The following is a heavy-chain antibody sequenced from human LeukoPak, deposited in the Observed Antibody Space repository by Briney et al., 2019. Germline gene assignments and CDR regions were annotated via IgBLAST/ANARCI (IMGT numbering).Heavy chain of an antibody. J-gene: IGHJ4*02. D-gene: IGHD3-10*01. V-gene: IGHV4-61*02. CDR1: GGSISSGSYY. Sequence: SETLSLTCTVSGGSISSGSYYWSWIRQPAGKGLEWIGRIYTSGSTNYNPSLKSRVTISVDTSKSQFSLKLSSVTAADTAVYYCARVDYGSGSYYGPFDYWGQGTLVTVSS. CDR3: ARVDYGSGSYYGPFDY. CDR2: IYTSGST.